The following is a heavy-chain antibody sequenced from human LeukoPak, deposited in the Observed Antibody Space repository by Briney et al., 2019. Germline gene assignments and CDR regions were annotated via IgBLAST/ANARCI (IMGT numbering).Heavy chain of an antibody. D-gene: IGHD3-22*01. CDR1: GFTFSSYG. CDR2: IRYDGSNK. V-gene: IGHV3-30*02. J-gene: IGHJ3*02. CDR3: AKDPRRPYYYNSSGYAFDI. Sequence: GGSLRLSCAASGFTFSSYGMHWVRQAPGKGLEWVAFIRYDGSNKYYADSVKGRFTISRDNSKNTLYLQMNSLRAEDTAVYYCAKDPRRPYYYNSSGYAFDIWGQGTMVTVSS.